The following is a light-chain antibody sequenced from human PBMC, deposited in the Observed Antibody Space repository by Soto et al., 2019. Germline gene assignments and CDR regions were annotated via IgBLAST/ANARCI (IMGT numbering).Light chain of an antibody. J-gene: IGLJ1*01. CDR2: EGT. CDR3: CSYAGSRTDL. V-gene: IGLV2-23*01. Sequence: QSALTQPASVSGSPGQSITISCTGTSSDVGSYNFVSWFQQHPGKVPKLIIYEGTERPSGVSNRFSASKSGNTASLTISGLQPEDEADYYCCSYAGSRTDLFGTGTKLTVL. CDR1: SSDVGSYNF.